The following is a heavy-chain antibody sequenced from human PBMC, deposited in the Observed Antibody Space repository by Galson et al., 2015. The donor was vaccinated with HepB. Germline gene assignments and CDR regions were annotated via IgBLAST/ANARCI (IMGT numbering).Heavy chain of an antibody. J-gene: IGHJ3*02. D-gene: IGHD1-26*01. CDR1: GFTFSDYY. CDR2: ISGGSTYI. CDR3: ARRVTESVGPGGFDI. V-gene: IGHV3-21*06. Sequence: SLRLSCAASGFTFSDYYMNWVRQAPGKGLEWVSCISGGSTYIYYAESLKGRFTISRDDAKNSLYLQMNSLRAEDTALYYCARRVTESVGPGGFDIWGRGTMATVSS.